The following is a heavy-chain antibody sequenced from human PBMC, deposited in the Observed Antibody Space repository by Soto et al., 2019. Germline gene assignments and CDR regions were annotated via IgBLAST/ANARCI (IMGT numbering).Heavy chain of an antibody. J-gene: IGHJ1*01. CDR3: ATPSPLCAGDAGGCEFQH. D-gene: IGHD2-21*02. Sequence: QVQLVQSGAEVKKPGASVKASCKASGYTFTTSPIHWVRQAPGQRLEWMGWINAANGNAKYSQKFQGRVTITRDTPASTAYMELSGLRSEDTAEYYCATPSPLCAGDAGGCEFQHWGQGTLVTVSS. CDR1: GYTFTTSP. V-gene: IGHV1-3*01. CDR2: INAANGNA.